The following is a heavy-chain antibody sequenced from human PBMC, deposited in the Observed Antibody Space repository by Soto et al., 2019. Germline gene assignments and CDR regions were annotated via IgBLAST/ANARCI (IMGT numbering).Heavy chain of an antibody. Sequence: SETLSLTCTVSGGSISSSSYYWGWIRQPPGKGLEWIGSIYYSGSTYYNPSLKSRVTISVDTSKNQFSLKLSSVTAADTAVYYCARGHILSGYTHDMDVWGKGTTVTVSS. V-gene: IGHV4-39*01. D-gene: IGHD3-9*01. J-gene: IGHJ6*03. CDR1: GGSISSSSYY. CDR3: ARGHILSGYTHDMDV. CDR2: IYYSGST.